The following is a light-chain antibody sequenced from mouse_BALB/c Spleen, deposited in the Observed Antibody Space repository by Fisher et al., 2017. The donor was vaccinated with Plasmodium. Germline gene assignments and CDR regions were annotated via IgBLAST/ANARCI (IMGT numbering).Light chain of an antibody. J-gene: IGKJ5*01. CDR2: YGS. CDR3: QHSNSWPLT. Sequence: DIVLTQTTATLSVTPGDRVSLSCRASQSISNYLHWYQQRSHESPRLLINYGSQSISGLPSRFSGRGSGTDFTLIINSVETEDFGMYFCQHSNSWPLTFGAGTKLELK. CDR1: QSISNY. V-gene: IGKV5-45*01.